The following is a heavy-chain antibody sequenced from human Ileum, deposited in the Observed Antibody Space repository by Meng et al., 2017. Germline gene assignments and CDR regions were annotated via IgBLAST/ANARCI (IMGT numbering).Heavy chain of an antibody. V-gene: IGHV4-34*01. CDR2: INHSGST. CDR1: GGSFSGYY. CDR3: ARGGGRYGPDFDY. Sequence: QVPLQPWGAGLLKPSETLSLTCAVYGGSFSGYYWSWIRQPPGKGLEWIGEINHSGSTNYNPSLKSRVTISVDTSKNQFSLKLSSVTVADTAVYYCARGGGRYGPDFDYWGQGTLVTVSS. D-gene: IGHD3-16*01. J-gene: IGHJ4*02.